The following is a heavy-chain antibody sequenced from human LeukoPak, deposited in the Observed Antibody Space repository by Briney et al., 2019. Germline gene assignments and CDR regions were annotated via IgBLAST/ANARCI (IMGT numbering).Heavy chain of an antibody. CDR1: GVPFSNYY. J-gene: IGHJ4*02. CDR3: TRAVVGHPD. D-gene: IGHD3-22*01. Sequence: SETLSLTCAVSGVPFSNYYWSWVRQSRCQGLEWIGEINHSGYTNYNPSLKSRVTMSIDTSKNQSSLKLTSVTAADAGVYYCTRAVVGHPDWGQGTLVTVSS. CDR2: INHSGYT. V-gene: IGHV4-34*01.